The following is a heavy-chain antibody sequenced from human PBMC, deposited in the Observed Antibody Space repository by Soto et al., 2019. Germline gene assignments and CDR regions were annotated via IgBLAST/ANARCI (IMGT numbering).Heavy chain of an antibody. CDR1: GGSISRYY. D-gene: IGHD4-17*01. CDR3: ARWPSYGPSY. Sequence: SETLSLTCTVSGGSISRYYWSWIRQPPGKGLEWIGYIYDTGTTNYNPSLKSRVTISVDTSKNQFSLKLSSVTAADTAVYYCARWPSYGPSYWGQGTLVTVS. CDR2: IYDTGTT. J-gene: IGHJ4*02. V-gene: IGHV4-59*08.